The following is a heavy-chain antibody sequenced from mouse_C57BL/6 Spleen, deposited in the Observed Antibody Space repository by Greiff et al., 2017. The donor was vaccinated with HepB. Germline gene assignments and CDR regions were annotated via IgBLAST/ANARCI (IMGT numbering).Heavy chain of an antibody. J-gene: IGHJ3*01. V-gene: IGHV1-69*01. CDR1: GYTFTSYW. Sequence: QVQLQQPGAELVMPGASVKLSCKASGYTFTSYWMHWVKQRPGQGLEWIGEIDPSDSSTNYNQKFKGKSTLTVDKSSSTAYMQLSSLTSEDSAVYYCARGWYGNYGFAYWGQGTLVTVSA. D-gene: IGHD2-10*02. CDR3: ARGWYGNYGFAY. CDR2: IDPSDSST.